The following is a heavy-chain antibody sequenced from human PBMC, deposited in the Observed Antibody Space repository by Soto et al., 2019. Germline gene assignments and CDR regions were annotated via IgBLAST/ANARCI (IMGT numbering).Heavy chain of an antibody. J-gene: IGHJ3*02. V-gene: IGHV4-39*01. CDR1: GGSISSSSYY. CDR2: IYYSGCT. CDR3: ARVLGVGGIWFGELLSAFDI. D-gene: IGHD3-10*01. Sequence: QLQLQESGPGLVKPSETLSLTCTVSGGSISSSSYYWGWIRQPPGKGLEWIGSIYYSGCTYYNPSLKSRVTISVDTSKNQFSLKLSSVTAADTAVYYCARVLGVGGIWFGELLSAFDIWGQGTMVTVSS.